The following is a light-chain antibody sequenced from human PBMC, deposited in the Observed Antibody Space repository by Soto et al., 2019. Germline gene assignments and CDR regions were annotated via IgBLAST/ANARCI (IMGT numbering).Light chain of an antibody. CDR3: MSYRSSTSLNFV. J-gene: IGLJ1*01. CDR2: DVR. V-gene: IGLV2-14*03. CDR1: SADIGGYNY. Sequence: QSALTQPASVSGSPGQSITISCAGTSADIGGYNYVSWYQQHPGKAPKLMIYDVRNRPSGVSHRFSGSKSGNTASLTISGLQAEDEADYYCMSYRSSTSLNFVYGTGTKVTVL.